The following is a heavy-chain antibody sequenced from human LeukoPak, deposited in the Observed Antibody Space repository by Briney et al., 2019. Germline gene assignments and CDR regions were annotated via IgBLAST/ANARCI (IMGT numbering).Heavy chain of an antibody. CDR3: ARVSESEWSFDL. J-gene: IGHJ2*01. CDR2: IRRDGSDR. D-gene: IGHD1-14*01. CDR1: GFTFRNYD. Sequence: GGSLRLSCIPSGFTFRNYDMHWVRQAPGKGLEWVAFIRRDGSDRFHADSVKGRFTISRDNSRNTLYLQMNSLRAEDTAVYYCARVSESEWSFDLWGRGTLVTVSS. V-gene: IGHV3-30*02.